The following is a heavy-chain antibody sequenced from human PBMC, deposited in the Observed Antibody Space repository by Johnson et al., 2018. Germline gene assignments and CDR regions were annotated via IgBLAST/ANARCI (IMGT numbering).Heavy chain of an antibody. Sequence: VQLVQSGGGLVQPGGSLRLSCAASGFTFSSYDMHWVRQATGKGLEWVSAIGTAGDTYYPGSVKGRFTISRENAKNSLYLQMNSLRAEDTAVYYCTRPVVPRGRDAFDIWGQGTMVTVSS. CDR1: GFTFSSYD. V-gene: IGHV3-13*01. CDR3: TRPVVPRGRDAFDI. D-gene: IGHD3-22*01. J-gene: IGHJ3*02. CDR2: IGTAGDT.